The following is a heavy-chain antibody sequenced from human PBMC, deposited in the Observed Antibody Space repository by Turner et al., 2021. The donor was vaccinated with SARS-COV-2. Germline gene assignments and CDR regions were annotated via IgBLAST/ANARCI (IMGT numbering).Heavy chain of an antibody. CDR3: ARLTYYYDSSGHSVGGAFDI. Sequence: HVRLQESAPVLVKPSETLSLTSTVSGGSISSYYWNWIRPPPGKGLEWVGYIDYSATTNYNTSFKCRVTIAVDTSKIQCSLKLSSVNVADTAVYYCARLTYYYDSSGHSVGGAFDIWGQGTMVTISS. CDR2: IDYSATT. D-gene: IGHD3-22*01. V-gene: IGHV4-59*08. CDR1: GGSISSYY. J-gene: IGHJ3*02.